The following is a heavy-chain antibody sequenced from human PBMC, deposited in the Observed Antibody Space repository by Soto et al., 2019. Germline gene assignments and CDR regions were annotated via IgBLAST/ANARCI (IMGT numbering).Heavy chain of an antibody. Sequence: ASVKVSCKASGYTFTGYYMHWVRQAPGQGLEWMGWINPNSGGTNYAQKFQGRVTMTRDTSISTAYMELSRLRSDDTAVYYCARDRGYCSSTSCYRTYYYYYGMDVWGRVTTGTVSS. CDR2: INPNSGGT. D-gene: IGHD2-2*01. V-gene: IGHV1-2*02. CDR1: GYTFTGYY. CDR3: ARDRGYCSSTSCYRTYYYYYGMDV. J-gene: IGHJ6*02.